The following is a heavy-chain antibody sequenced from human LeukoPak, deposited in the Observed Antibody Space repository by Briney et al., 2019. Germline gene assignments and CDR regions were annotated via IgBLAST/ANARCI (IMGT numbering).Heavy chain of an antibody. CDR3: ARDWRRIAVAGTIGY. CDR2: ISAYNGNT. V-gene: IGHV1-18*01. CDR1: GYTFTSYG. J-gene: IGHJ4*02. Sequence: ASVKVSCKASGYTFTSYGISWVRQAPGQGLEWMGWISAYNGNTNYAQKLQGRVTMTTDTSTSTAYMELRSLRSDDTAVYYCARDWRRIAVAGTIGYWGQGTLVTVSS. D-gene: IGHD6-19*01.